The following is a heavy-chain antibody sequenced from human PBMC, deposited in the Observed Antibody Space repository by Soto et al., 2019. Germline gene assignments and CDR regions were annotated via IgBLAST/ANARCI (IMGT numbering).Heavy chain of an antibody. J-gene: IGHJ4*02. CDR2: ISWDGGST. V-gene: IGHV3-43*01. CDR3: AKDIRTARDLGTFDY. CDR1: GFTFDDYT. D-gene: IGHD3-16*01. Sequence: GGSLRLSCAASGFTFDDYTMHWVRQAPGKGLEWVSLISWDGGSTYYADSVKGRFTISRDNSKNSLYLQMNSLRTEDTALYYCAKDIRTARDLGTFDYWGQGTLVTVSS.